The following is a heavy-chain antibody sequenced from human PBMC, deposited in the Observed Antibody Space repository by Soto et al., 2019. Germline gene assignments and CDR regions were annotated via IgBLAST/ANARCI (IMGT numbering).Heavy chain of an antibody. CDR2: ISGSGGST. D-gene: IGHD2-15*01. J-gene: IGHJ6*02. Sequence: GGSLRLSCAASGFTFSSYAMSWVRQAPGKGLEWVSAISGSGGSTYYADSVKGRSTISTDNSKNTLYLQMNSLRAEDTAVYYGAKQCGGSYYYYYGMDVWGQGTTVTVSS. CDR3: AKQCGGSYYYYYGMDV. CDR1: GFTFSSYA. V-gene: IGHV3-23*01.